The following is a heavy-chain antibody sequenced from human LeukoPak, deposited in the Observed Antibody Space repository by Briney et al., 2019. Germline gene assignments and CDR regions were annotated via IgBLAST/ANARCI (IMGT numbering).Heavy chain of an antibody. CDR3: AKERSSGAYRLFDY. V-gene: IGHV3-23*01. CDR1: GFTFSTYA. CDR2: ISGSGDNT. Sequence: WGSLRLSCAASGFTFSTYAKNWGRQAPGKGVGVESGISGSGDNTYYTDSVKGRFTISRDNSKDTLYLQMNSLRAEDTAVYYCAKERSSGAYRLFDYWRQGTLVTVSS. D-gene: IGHD3-22*01. J-gene: IGHJ4*02.